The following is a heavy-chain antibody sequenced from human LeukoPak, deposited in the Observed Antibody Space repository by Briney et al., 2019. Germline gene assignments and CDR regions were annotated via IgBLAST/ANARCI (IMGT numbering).Heavy chain of an antibody. D-gene: IGHD3-10*01. CDR1: GGSIRIANYY. CDR2: IYYSGST. V-gene: IGHV4-39*01. CDR3: ARRRFGEPTGN. Sequence: SETLSLTCTVSGGSIRIANYYWEWIRQPPGKGLEWIGSIYYSGSTYYNPSLKSRVTISVDTSKNQLSLKLSSLTAADTAVYYCARRRFGEPTGNGGQGTLVTVSS. J-gene: IGHJ4*02.